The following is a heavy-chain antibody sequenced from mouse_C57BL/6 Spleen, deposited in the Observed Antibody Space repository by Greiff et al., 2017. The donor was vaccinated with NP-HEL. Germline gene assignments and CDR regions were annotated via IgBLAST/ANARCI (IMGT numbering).Heavy chain of an antibody. Sequence: QVQLQQSGAELVRPGTSVKVSCKASGYAFTNYLIEWVKQRPGQGLEWIGVINPGSGGTNYNEKFKGKATLTADKSSSTAYMQLCSLTSEDSAVYVCARGGAQATFAYWGQGTLVTVSA. CDR1: GYAFTNYL. V-gene: IGHV1-54*01. CDR3: ARGGAQATFAY. CDR2: INPGSGGT. D-gene: IGHD3-2*02. J-gene: IGHJ3*01.